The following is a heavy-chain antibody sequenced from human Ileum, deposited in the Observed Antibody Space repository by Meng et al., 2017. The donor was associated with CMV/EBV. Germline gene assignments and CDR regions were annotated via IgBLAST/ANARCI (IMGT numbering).Heavy chain of an antibody. D-gene: IGHD3-3*01. CDR1: GGSFSEYH. CDR3: ARASPQRRFLSY. V-gene: IGHV4-34*01. Sequence: QVPPTQRGAGLLKPAETLSLMCAVYGGSFSEYHWSWIRQPPGKGLEWSGEINHGGSSNYNPSLKSRVTISVDRSRNQVSLKLTSVTAADTAVYYCARASPQRRFLSYWGQGTLVTVSS. J-gene: IGHJ4*02. CDR2: INHGGSS.